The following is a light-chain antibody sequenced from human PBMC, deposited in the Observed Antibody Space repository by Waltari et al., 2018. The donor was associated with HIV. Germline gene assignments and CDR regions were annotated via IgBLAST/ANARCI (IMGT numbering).Light chain of an antibody. CDR3: QSYDISLSASVV. Sequence: QSMLTQPPSVSGAPGQRVTISCTGSSSTIGADYDVHWYQQIPGTAPKLLISGNKNRPPGVPDRFSASKSGTSASLSISGLQAEDEADYFCQSYDISLSASVVFGGGTRLTVL. J-gene: IGLJ2*01. CDR1: SSTIGADYD. CDR2: GNK. V-gene: IGLV1-40*01.